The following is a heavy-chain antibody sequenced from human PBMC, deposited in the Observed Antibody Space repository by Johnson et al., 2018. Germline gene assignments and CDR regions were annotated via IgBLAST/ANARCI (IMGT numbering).Heavy chain of an antibody. CDR1: GGSISSGSPY. Sequence: QVQLQESGPGLVKPSQTLSLTCTVSGGSISSGSPYWSWIRQPAGKGLEWIGRIYTSGSTNYNPSLKSRVTISVDTSKNQFSLKLSSVAAADTAVYYCARDRVLPDVGGNYYYYMDVWGKGTTVTVSS. D-gene: IGHD3-10*01. CDR2: IYTSGST. CDR3: ARDRVLPDVGGNYYYYMDV. V-gene: IGHV4-61*02. J-gene: IGHJ6*03.